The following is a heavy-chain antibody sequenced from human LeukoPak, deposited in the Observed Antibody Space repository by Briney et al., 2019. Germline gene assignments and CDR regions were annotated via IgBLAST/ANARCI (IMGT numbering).Heavy chain of an antibody. J-gene: IGHJ4*02. Sequence: PSETLSLTCTVYGGSISKYYWSWIRQPPGKGLEWIGYIYYSGSTNYNPSLKSRVTISVDTSKNQFSLKLSSVTAADTAVYYCARGGGYCSGGSCYHFDYWGQGTLVTVSS. CDR3: ARGGGYCSGGSCYHFDY. CDR2: IYYSGST. V-gene: IGHV4-59*01. D-gene: IGHD2-15*01. CDR1: GGSISKYY.